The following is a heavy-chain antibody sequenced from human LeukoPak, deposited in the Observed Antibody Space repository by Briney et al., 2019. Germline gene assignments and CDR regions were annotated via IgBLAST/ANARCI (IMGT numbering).Heavy chain of an antibody. CDR3: ARAWGSGYGRYYYMDV. Sequence: GRSPRLSCAASGFTFSSYGMHWVRQAPGKGLEWVAVIWYDGSNKYYADSVKGRFTISRDNAKNSLYLQMNSLRAEDTALYYCARAWGSGYGRYYYMDVWGKGTTVTVSS. D-gene: IGHD5-12*01. J-gene: IGHJ6*03. CDR1: GFTFSSYG. CDR2: IWYDGSNK. V-gene: IGHV3-33*01.